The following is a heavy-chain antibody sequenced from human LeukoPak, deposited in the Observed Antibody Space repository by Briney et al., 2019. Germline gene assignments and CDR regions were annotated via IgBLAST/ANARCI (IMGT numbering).Heavy chain of an antibody. CDR1: GFTFSSDS. Sequence: PGESLRLSCAASGFTFSSDSMNWVRQAPGKGLEWVSYISSSSSTIYYADSVRGRFTISRDNAKNSLYLQMNSLRAEDTAVYSCARGADGVSSNSRGWFDPWGQGTLVTVSS. D-gene: IGHD2-15*01. V-gene: IGHV3-48*04. CDR3: ARGADGVSSNSRGWFDP. CDR2: ISSSSSTI. J-gene: IGHJ5*02.